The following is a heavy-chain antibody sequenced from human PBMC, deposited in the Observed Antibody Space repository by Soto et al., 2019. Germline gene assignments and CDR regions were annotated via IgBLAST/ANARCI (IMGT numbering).Heavy chain of an antibody. Sequence: LRLSCEASGFTFSHYDMNWVRQAPGKGLEWVSSITNNDYTAYADSVKGRFTISRDNAKKSLYLQMNSLRAEDTAVYYCTLYDALFFDFWSQGALVTVSS. D-gene: IGHD2-8*01. CDR3: TLYDALFFDF. V-gene: IGHV3-21*01. J-gene: IGHJ4*02. CDR1: GFTFSHYD. CDR2: ITNNDYT.